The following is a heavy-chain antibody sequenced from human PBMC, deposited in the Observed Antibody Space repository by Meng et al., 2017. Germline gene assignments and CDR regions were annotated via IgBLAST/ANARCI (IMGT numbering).Heavy chain of an antibody. CDR1: GGSISSGSYY. CDR3: ARSPSYVWFGESPKSNWFDP. CDR2: IYTSGST. V-gene: IGHV4-61*02. D-gene: IGHD3-10*01. Sequence: SCTVSGGSISSGSYYWSWIRQPAGKGLEWIGRIYTSGSTNYNPSLKSRVTISVDTSKNQFSLKLSSVTAADTAVYYCARSPSYVWFGESPKSNWFDPWGQGTLVTVSS. J-gene: IGHJ5*02.